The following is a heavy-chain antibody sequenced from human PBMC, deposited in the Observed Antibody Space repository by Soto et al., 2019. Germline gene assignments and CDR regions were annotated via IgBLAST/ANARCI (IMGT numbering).Heavy chain of an antibody. CDR3: ARTPSQSRDGYSDFDP. CDR2: ISSSSSYI. CDR1: GFTFSSYS. J-gene: IGHJ5*02. Sequence: VGSLRLSCAASGFTFSSYSMNWVRQAPGKGLEWVSSISSSSSYIYYADSVKGRFTISRDNAKNSLYLQMNSLRAEDTAVYYCARTPSQSRDGYSDFDPWGQGTLVTVSS. D-gene: IGHD4-17*01. V-gene: IGHV3-21*01.